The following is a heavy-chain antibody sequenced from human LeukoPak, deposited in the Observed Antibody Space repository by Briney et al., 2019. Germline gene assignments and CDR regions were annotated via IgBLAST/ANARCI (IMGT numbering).Heavy chain of an antibody. J-gene: IGHJ6*02. Sequence: SQTLSLTCAISGDSVSSNSAAWNWIGQSPSRGLEWLGGTYYRSKWYSDYAVSVKSRITFNPDTSKNQFSLQLDSVTPEDTAVYYCARGFYYTGMDVWGQGTTVTVSS. D-gene: IGHD3-10*01. CDR1: GDSVSSNSAA. CDR3: ARGFYYTGMDV. V-gene: IGHV6-1*01. CDR2: TYYRSKWYS.